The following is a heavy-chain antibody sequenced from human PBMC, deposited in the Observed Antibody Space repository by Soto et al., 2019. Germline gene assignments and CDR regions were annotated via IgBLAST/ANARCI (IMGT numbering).Heavy chain of an antibody. J-gene: IGHJ4*02. CDR1: GYTFTSYA. Sequence: GASVKVSCKASGYTFTSYAMHLGCPAPRQKVEGMGWINAGNGNTKYSQKFKGRVTITRDTSASTAYMELSSLRSEDTAVYYCARAPRIQLWYYFEYWGQGTMVTVSS. V-gene: IGHV1-3*01. CDR3: ARAPRIQLWYYFEY. CDR2: INAGNGNT. D-gene: IGHD5-18*01.